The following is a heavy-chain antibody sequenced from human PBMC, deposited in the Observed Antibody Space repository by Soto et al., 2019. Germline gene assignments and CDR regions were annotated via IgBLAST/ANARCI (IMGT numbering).Heavy chain of an antibody. D-gene: IGHD6-13*01. CDR2: IYYSGST. CDR3: ATTSSSSPGDYYYYMDV. CDR1: GGSISSSSYY. J-gene: IGHJ6*03. V-gene: IGHV4-39*01. Sequence: QLQLQESGPGLVKPSETLSLTCTVSGGSISSSSYYWGWIRQPPGKGLEWIGSIYYSGSTYYNPSLKSRVTMSVDTSKNQFSLKLSSVTAADTAVYYCATTSSSSPGDYYYYMDVWGKGTTVTVSS.